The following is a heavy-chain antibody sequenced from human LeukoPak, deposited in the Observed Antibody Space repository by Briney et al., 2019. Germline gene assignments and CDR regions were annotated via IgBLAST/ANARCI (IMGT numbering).Heavy chain of an antibody. Sequence: QTGGSLRLSCAASGFTFDDYAMHWVRQAPGKGLEWVSGISWNGGSIGYADSVKGRFTISRDNAKNSLYLQMNSLRAEDTALYYCAKSEGSGWYGGSFDYWGQGTLVTVSS. CDR3: AKSEGSGWYGGSFDY. V-gene: IGHV3-9*01. CDR2: ISWNGGSI. D-gene: IGHD6-19*01. J-gene: IGHJ4*02. CDR1: GFTFDDYA.